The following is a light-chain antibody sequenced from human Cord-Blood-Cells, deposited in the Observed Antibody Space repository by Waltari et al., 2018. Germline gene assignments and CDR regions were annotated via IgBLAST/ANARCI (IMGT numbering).Light chain of an antibody. CDR1: QSVSSN. V-gene: IGKV3-15*01. CDR3: QQYNNWPPDT. CDR2: GAS. Sequence: EIVMTQSPATLSVSPGTRDTISCRASQSVSSNLAWYQQKPGQAPRLLISGASTRATGIPARFSGSGSGTEFTLTISSLQSEDFAVYYCQQYNNWPPDTFGQGTKLEIK. J-gene: IGKJ2*01.